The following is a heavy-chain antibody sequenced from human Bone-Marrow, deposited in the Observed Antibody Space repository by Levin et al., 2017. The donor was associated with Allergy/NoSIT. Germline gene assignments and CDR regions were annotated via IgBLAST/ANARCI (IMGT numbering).Heavy chain of an antibody. D-gene: IGHD3-10*01. Sequence: QTLSLTCTFSGFSLSSNGVGVGWIRQAPGKALEWLALIYCYYFPLSLPSLPLRLNITKDTSKNQVVLTMTNMAPVDTGTYYCAHHKFWFGEFPFDFWGRGSLVTVSS. V-gene: IGHV2-5*01. CDR3: AHHKFWFGEFPFDF. CDR1: GFSLSSNGVG. CDR2: IYCYYFP. J-gene: IGHJ4*02.